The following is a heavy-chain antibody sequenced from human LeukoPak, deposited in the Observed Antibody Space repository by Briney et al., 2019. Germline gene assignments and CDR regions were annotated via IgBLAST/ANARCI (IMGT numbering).Heavy chain of an antibody. CDR1: GGSFSGYY. Sequence: SETLSLTCAVHGGSFSGYYWSWIRQPPGKGLEWIGEINHSGSTNYNPSLKSRVTISVDKSKNQFSPKLSSVTAADTAVYYCARAALRTPLTYFDYWGQGTLVTVSS. CDR3: ARAALRTPLTYFDY. CDR2: INHSGST. D-gene: IGHD5-12*01. J-gene: IGHJ4*02. V-gene: IGHV4-34*01.